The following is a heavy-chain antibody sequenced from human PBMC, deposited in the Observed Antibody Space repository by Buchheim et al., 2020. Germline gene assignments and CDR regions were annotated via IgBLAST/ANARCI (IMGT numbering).Heavy chain of an antibody. J-gene: IGHJ3*02. D-gene: IGHD1-1*01. Sequence: QVQLVESGGGAVEPGRSLRLSCAASGFTFSSFAMHWVRQAPGKGLEWVAFISYDGKIKYYADSVKGRFTISRDNSKNTLYLQMNSLRAEDTTVYYCARESGNDDGDGSVFDIWGQGT. CDR2: ISYDGKIK. CDR1: GFTFSSFA. CDR3: ARESGNDDGDGSVFDI. V-gene: IGHV3-30*04.